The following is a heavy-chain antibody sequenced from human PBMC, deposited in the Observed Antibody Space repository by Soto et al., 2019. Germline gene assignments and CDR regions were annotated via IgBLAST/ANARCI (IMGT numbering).Heavy chain of an antibody. CDR1: GGSFSSYA. D-gene: IGHD2-21*02. Sequence: SVKRSCKASGGSFSSYAISWVRQAPGQGLEWMGGLIPIVGTANYAQKFQGRVTIPADESTSTAYMELSNRRSEDTAVCYCARGRPLAEPYGGGDCYCSDWFDPCGQGTLVTVSS. J-gene: IGHJ5*02. CDR2: LIPIVGTA. CDR3: ARGRPLAEPYGGGDCYCSDWFDP. V-gene: IGHV1-69*13.